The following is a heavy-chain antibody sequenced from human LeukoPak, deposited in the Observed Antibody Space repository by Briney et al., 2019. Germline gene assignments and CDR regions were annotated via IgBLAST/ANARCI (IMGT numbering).Heavy chain of an antibody. Sequence: GGSLRLSCAASGFTFSSYGMHWVRQAPGKGLEWVAVISYDGSNKYYADSVKGRFTISRDNSKNTLYLQMNSLRAEDTAVYYCAKGRHKYYYYYGMDVWGQGTTVTVSS. V-gene: IGHV3-30*18. J-gene: IGHJ6*02. CDR1: GFTFSSYG. CDR2: ISYDGSNK. CDR3: AKGRHKYYYYYGMDV.